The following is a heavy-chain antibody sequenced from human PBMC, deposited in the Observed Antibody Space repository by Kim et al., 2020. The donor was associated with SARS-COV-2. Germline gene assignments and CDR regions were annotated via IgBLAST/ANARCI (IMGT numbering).Heavy chain of an antibody. J-gene: IGHJ3*01. V-gene: IGHV4-34*01. CDR3: ASWYCSGGSCYSAFDF. CDR1: GGSFSGYY. CDR2: INHCGST. D-gene: IGHD2-15*01. Sequence: SETLSLTCAVYGGSFSGYYWSWIRQPQGKGLEWNGEINHCGSTNSNPSLKSRVTISVDTTKNQFSLKLSSVTAADTAVYYCASWYCSGGSCYSAFDFWGQGTMVTVSS.